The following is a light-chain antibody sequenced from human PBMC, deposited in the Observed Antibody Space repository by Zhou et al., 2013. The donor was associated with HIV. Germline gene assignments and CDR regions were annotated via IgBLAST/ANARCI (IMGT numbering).Light chain of an antibody. CDR2: KAS. J-gene: IGKJ2*01. V-gene: IGKV1-5*03. Sequence: DIQMTQSPSTLCASVGDRVTITCRASQSTNSWLAWYQHKPGKAPKLLIYKASSLESGVPSRFSGSGSGTEFTLTISRLQPDDFATYYCQQYKSYPNTFGQGTKVEIK. CDR1: QSTNSW. CDR3: QQYKSYPNT.